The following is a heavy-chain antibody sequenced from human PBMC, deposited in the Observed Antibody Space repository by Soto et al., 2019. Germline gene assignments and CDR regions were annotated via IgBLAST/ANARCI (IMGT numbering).Heavy chain of an antibody. J-gene: IGHJ6*02. CDR2: IIPIFGTA. CDR3: ARVSAKARPGYYYYYGMDV. V-gene: IGHV1-69*13. D-gene: IGHD3-10*01. Sequence: ASVKVSCKASGGTFSSYAISWVRQAPGQGLEWMGGIIPIFGTANYAQKFQGRVTITADESTSTAYMELSSLRSEDTAVYYCARVSAKARPGYYYYYGMDVWGQGTTVTVSS. CDR1: GGTFSSYA.